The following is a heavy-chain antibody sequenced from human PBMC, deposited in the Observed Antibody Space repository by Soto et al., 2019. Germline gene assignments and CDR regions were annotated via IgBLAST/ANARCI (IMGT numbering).Heavy chain of an antibody. D-gene: IGHD6-13*01. CDR1: GYTFTSYG. J-gene: IGHJ6*02. Sequence: ASVKVSCKASGYTFTSYGISWVRQAPGQGLEWMGWISAYNGNTNYAHKLQGRVTMTTDTSTSTAYMELRSLRSDDTAVYYCARLPQQLSYYVMAVWGQGTTVTVSS. CDR3: ARLPQQLSYYVMAV. CDR2: ISAYNGNT. V-gene: IGHV1-18*01.